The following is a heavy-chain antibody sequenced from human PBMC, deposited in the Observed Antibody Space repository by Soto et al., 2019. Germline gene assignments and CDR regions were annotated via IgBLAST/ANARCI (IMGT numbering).Heavy chain of an antibody. CDR1: GFTFSNYW. J-gene: IGHJ4*02. Sequence: EVQLVESGGGLVQPGGSLRLSCAGSGFTFSNYWMHWVRQAPGKGLEWVSRIDHDGPTDYADSVRGRFTISRDNAENTXXXXXXXXXXXXXXVYYCVRDSHGDYWGQGTLVTVSS. CDR2: IDHDGPT. V-gene: IGHV3-74*01. CDR3: VRDSHGDY. D-gene: IGHD2-21*01.